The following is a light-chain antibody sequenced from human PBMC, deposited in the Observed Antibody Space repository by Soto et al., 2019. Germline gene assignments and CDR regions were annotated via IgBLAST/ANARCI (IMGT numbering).Light chain of an antibody. V-gene: IGKV3-20*01. J-gene: IGKJ1*01. CDR2: GAS. Sequence: EIVLTQSPGTLSLSPGERATLSCRASQSVSSSYLAWYQQKPGQAPGLLIYGASYRATGIPDRFSGSGSGTDFTLTISRLEPEDFAVYYCHQYGTSPQTFGQGTKVEIK. CDR3: HQYGTSPQT. CDR1: QSVSSSY.